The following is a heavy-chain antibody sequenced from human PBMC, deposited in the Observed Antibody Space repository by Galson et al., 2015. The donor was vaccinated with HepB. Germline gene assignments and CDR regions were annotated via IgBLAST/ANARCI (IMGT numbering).Heavy chain of an antibody. CDR1: GFTFSSYS. Sequence: SLRLSCAASGFTFSSYSMNWVRQAPGKGLEWVSYISSSSSTIYYADSVKGRFTTSRDNAKNSLYLQMNSLRTEDTAVYYCARGRGIAAAEGAVRDYYYYYGMDIWGQGTTVTVSS. D-gene: IGHD6-13*01. CDR3: ARGRGIAAAEGAVRDYYYYYGMDI. CDR2: ISSSSSTI. V-gene: IGHV3-48*01. J-gene: IGHJ6*02.